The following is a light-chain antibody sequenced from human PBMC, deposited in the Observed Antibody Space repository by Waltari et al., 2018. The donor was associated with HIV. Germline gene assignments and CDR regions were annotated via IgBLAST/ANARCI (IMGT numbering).Light chain of an antibody. CDR1: SSDVGSTQY. CDR2: DVS. V-gene: IGLV2-14*03. Sequence: QSALTQPASVSGSPGQSITISCTGPSSDVGSTQYVPWHQQYPGEAPKLIIHDVSDRPSGISNRFSGSKSGNMASLTISGLQTEDEADYYCSSYTSSSTYVFGTGTRVTVL. J-gene: IGLJ1*01. CDR3: SSYTSSSTYV.